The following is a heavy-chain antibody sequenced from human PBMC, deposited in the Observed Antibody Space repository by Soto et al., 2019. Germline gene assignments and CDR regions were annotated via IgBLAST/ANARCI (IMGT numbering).Heavy chain of an antibody. V-gene: IGHV3-74*01. J-gene: IGHJ4*02. CDR1: GFTFSNYW. CDR2: IDHDGPT. CDR3: VRDSHGDY. Sequence: EVQLVESGGGLVQPGGSLRLSCAGSGFTFSNYWMHWVRQAPGKGLEWVSRIDHDGPTDYADSVRGRFTISRDHAENTLYLQMNSLSPEDTAVYYCVRDSHGDYWGQGTLVTVSS.